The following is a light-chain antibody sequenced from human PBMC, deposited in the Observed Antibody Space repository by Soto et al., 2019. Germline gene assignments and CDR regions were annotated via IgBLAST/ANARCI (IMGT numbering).Light chain of an antibody. CDR1: SSDVGGYMY. V-gene: IGLV2-8*01. CDR2: EVS. Sequence: QSALTQPPSASGSPGQSVTISCTGTSSDVGGYMYVSWYQQHPGKAPKLMIYEVSKRPSGVPDRFSGSKSGNTASLTVSGLQAEDEADYYCISYAARNCVFGTGTKLTVL. CDR3: ISYAARNCV. J-gene: IGLJ1*01.